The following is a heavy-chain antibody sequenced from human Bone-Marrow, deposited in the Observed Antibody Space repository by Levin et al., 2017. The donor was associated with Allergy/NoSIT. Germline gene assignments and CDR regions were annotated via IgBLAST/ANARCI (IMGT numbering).Heavy chain of an antibody. J-gene: IGHJ4*02. D-gene: IGHD3-9*01. CDR1: GDSVSSVLTT. CDR2: TFYRSTWSF. Sequence: SETLSLTCAISGDSVSSVLTTWNWIRQSPSRGLEWLGRTFYRSTWSFDYAESVKSRIVIYPDTSKNHFSLQLDSVTPEDTAMYYCARERDWAGIDSWGQGTLVTVSS. CDR3: ARERDWAGIDS. V-gene: IGHV6-1*01.